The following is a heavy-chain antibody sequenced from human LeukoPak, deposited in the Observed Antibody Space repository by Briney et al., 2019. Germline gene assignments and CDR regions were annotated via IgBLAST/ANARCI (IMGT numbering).Heavy chain of an antibody. CDR1: GYTFTGYY. CDR2: INPNSGGT. D-gene: IGHD3-9*01. V-gene: IGHV1-2*02. CDR3: ARPLYYDILTGLAPGY. J-gene: IGHJ4*02. Sequence: GASVKVSCKASGYTFTGYYMHWVRPAPGQGLEWMGWINPNSGGTNYAQKFQGRVTMTRDTSISTAYMELSRLRSDDTAVYYCARPLYYDILTGLAPGYWGQGTLVTVSS.